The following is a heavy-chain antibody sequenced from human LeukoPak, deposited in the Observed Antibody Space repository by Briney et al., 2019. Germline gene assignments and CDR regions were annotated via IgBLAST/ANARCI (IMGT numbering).Heavy chain of an antibody. D-gene: IGHD1-14*01. V-gene: IGHV4-30-4*02. J-gene: IGHJ4*02. Sequence: SETLSLTCIVSGGSISRGGYYWGWIRQPPGKGLEWIGCIYYSGSPYYNPSLKSRVTISVDTSKTQFSLKLSSVTAAAPAVVSCASVQALSYRNYFDYWGQGTLVTVSS. CDR1: GGSISRGGYY. CDR2: IYYSGSP. CDR3: ASVQALSYRNYFDY.